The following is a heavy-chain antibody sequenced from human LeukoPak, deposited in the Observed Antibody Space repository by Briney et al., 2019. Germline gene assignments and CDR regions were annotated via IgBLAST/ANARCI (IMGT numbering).Heavy chain of an antibody. CDR1: GGSISSYY. CDR3: ARVGDYYDSSGYYFFYYYYYMDV. Sequence: SETLSLTCTVSGGSISSYYWSWIRQPPGKGLEWIGYIYYSGSTNYNPSLKSRVTISVDTSKNQFSLKLSSVTAADTAVYYCARVGDYYDSSGYYFFYYYYYMDVWGKGTTVTVSS. V-gene: IGHV4-59*01. J-gene: IGHJ6*03. CDR2: IYYSGST. D-gene: IGHD3-22*01.